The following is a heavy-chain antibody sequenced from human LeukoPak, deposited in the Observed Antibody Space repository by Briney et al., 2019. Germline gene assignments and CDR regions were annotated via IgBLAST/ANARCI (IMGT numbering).Heavy chain of an antibody. J-gene: IGHJ4*02. D-gene: IGHD6-13*01. CDR1: GFTFSSYT. V-gene: IGHV3-23*01. CDR3: AKAGGASWYLY. Sequence: PGGSLRLSCAASGFTFSSYTMGWVRQAPGKGLEWVSDISGNGGRTYYADSVKGRFTISRDNSKNTLYLRMNSLRAEDTAVYYCAKAGGASWYLYWGQGTLVTVSS. CDR2: ISGNGGRT.